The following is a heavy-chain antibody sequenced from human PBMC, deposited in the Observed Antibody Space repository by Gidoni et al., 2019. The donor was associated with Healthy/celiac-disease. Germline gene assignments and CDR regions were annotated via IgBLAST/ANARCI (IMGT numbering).Heavy chain of an antibody. D-gene: IGHD1-26*01. J-gene: IGHJ3*02. V-gene: IGHV3-11*05. CDR1: GFTLSDYY. CDR2: ISSISSYT. Sequence: QVQLVESGGGLVKPGGSLRLSCAAYGFTLSDYYMSWIRQAPGKGLEWVSYISSISSYTNYADSVKGRFTISRDNAKNSLYLQMNSLRAEDTAVYYCARDQSGSYYGGAFDIWGQGTMVTVSS. CDR3: ARDQSGSYYGGAFDI.